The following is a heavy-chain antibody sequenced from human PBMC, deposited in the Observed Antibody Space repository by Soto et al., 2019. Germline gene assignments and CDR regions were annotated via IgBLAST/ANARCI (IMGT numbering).Heavy chain of an antibody. J-gene: IGHJ4*02. V-gene: IGHV4-30-4*01. D-gene: IGHD2-2*01. Sequence: QVQLQESGPGLVKPSQTLSLTCTVSGGSISSGDYYWSWIRQPPGKGLEWIGYIYYSGSTYYNPSLKSRVTISVDTSKNQFSLKLSSVTAADTAVYYCARDSQLGAMAPYFDYWGQGTLVTVSS. CDR1: GGSISSGDYY. CDR2: IYYSGST. CDR3: ARDSQLGAMAPYFDY.